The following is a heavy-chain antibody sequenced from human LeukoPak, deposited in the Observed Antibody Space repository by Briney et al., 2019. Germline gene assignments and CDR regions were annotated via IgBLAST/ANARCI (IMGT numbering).Heavy chain of an antibody. D-gene: IGHD1-14*01. CDR1: GFTFSTYN. Sequence: SGGSLRLSCAASGFTFSTYNMNWVRQAPGKGLEWVSYITSSSSTIYYADSVKGRFTISRDNAKNSLYLQMNSLRAEDTAVYYCARSTGGLVDYWGQGTLVTVSS. CDR3: ARSTGGLVDY. J-gene: IGHJ4*02. CDR2: ITSSSSTI. V-gene: IGHV3-48*04.